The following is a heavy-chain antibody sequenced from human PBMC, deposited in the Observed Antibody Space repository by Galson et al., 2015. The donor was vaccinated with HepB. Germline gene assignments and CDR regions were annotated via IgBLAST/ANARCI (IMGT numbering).Heavy chain of an antibody. CDR1: GFPVSNNY. CDR2: IYSGGST. CDR3: ARLYSGSYYYYYGLDV. V-gene: IGHV3-66*01. D-gene: IGHD1-26*01. J-gene: IGHJ6*02. Sequence: SLRLSCAASGFPVSNNYMSWVRQAPGKGLEWVSVIYSGGSTYYADSVKGRFTISRDNSKNTLYLQMNSLRAEDTAVYYCARLYSGSYYYYYGLDVWGQGTTVTVSS.